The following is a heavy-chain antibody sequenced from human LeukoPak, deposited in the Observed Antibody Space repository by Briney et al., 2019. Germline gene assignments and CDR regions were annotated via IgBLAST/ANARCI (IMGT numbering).Heavy chain of an antibody. CDR2: MNPNNGNA. Sequence: GASVKVSCKASGYTFTNFDLNWVRQAPGQGLEWVGWMNPNNGNADYAQRFQGRVTMTRDTAISTVYVELSSLTYEDSAVYYCARPTSRPSNYYSMDVWGKGTTVIVSS. J-gene: IGHJ6*03. CDR3: ARPTSRPSNYYSMDV. D-gene: IGHD6-13*01. CDR1: GYTFTNFD. V-gene: IGHV1-8*01.